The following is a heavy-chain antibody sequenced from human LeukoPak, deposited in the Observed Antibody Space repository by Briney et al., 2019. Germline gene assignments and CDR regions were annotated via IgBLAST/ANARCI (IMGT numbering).Heavy chain of an antibody. CDR2: IWFDGSIK. CDR1: GFAFSTYS. Sequence: GGSLRLSCSGSGFAFSTYSMHWVRQAPGKGLEWVAVIWFDGSIKYYADSVKGRFTISRDNSKNTLYLQMNSLRAEDTAVYYCARAVGPFDIWGQGTIVIVSS. CDR3: ARAVGPFDI. V-gene: IGHV3-33*08. J-gene: IGHJ3*02.